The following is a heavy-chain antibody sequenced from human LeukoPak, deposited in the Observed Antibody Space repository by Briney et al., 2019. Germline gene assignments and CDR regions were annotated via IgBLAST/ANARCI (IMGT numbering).Heavy chain of an antibody. V-gene: IGHV3-30*02. Sequence: PGGSLRLSCAASGFTFSTYGMHWVRQAPGKGLQWVALIVYDGGGKHYADSVRGRFTISRDNSKNTLYLQMNSLRGEDTAVYYCARVRVITPTYGMDVWGQGTTVTVSS. CDR1: GFTFSTYG. D-gene: IGHD4-23*01. CDR2: IVYDGGGK. J-gene: IGHJ6*02. CDR3: ARVRVITPTYGMDV.